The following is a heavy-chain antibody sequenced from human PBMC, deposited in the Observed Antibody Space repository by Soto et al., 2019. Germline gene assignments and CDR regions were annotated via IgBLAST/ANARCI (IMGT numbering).Heavy chain of an antibody. D-gene: IGHD6-13*01. J-gene: IGHJ6*02. CDR1: GFTFSSYG. CDR3: ARDRESSSWYRAVARYYYYGMDV. V-gene: IGHV3-33*01. CDR2: IWYDGSNK. Sequence: PGGSMRLSWAASGFTFSSYGMHWVRQAPGKGLEWAAVIWYDGSNKYYADSVNGRFTISRDNSKNTLYLQMNSQRAEDTAVYYCARDRESSSWYRAVARYYYYGMDVWGQGTTVTVSS.